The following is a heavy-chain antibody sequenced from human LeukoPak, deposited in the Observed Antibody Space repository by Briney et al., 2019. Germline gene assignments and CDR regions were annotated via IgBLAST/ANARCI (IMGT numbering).Heavy chain of an antibody. D-gene: IGHD5-12*01. CDR3: AREAFSGYDYFDY. Sequence: GGSLRLSCATSGFTFTNYEVNWVRQAPGKGLEWVSYISSSGRIIYYADSVKGRFTISRDNAQKSLYLQMNSLRADDTAVYYCAREAFSGYDYFDYWGQGTLVTVSS. CDR1: GFTFTNYE. J-gene: IGHJ4*02. V-gene: IGHV3-48*03. CDR2: ISSSGRII.